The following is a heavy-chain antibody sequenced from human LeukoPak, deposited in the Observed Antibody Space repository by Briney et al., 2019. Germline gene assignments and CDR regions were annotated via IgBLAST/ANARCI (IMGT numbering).Heavy chain of an antibody. J-gene: IGHJ4*02. CDR2: IFHSGST. Sequence: SLRLSCAASGFTFSSYAMSWVRQFPGKGLEWIGEIFHSGSTNHNPSLKSRVIISVDKSKNQFSLKLSSVTAADTAVYYCARATFYYDGSGYRTFDSWGQGTLVTVSS. CDR1: GFTFSSYAM. V-gene: IGHV4-4*02. CDR3: ARATFYYDGSGYRTFDS. D-gene: IGHD3-22*01.